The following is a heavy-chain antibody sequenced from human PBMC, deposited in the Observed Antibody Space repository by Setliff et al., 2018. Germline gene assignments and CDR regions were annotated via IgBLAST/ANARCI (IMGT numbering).Heavy chain of an antibody. CDR3: AVDHVTNIAESGYGYTRIDP. Sequence: SETLSLTCTVSGGSISSHYWSWIRQPPGKGLEWIGSIYHSGSTYYNPSLKSRVTISLDTSRNQFSLNLTSVTAADTAVYYCAVDHVTNIAESGYGYTRIDPWGQGIPVTVSS. J-gene: IGHJ5*02. CDR2: IYHSGST. V-gene: IGHV4-59*04. D-gene: IGHD6-19*01. CDR1: GGSISSHY.